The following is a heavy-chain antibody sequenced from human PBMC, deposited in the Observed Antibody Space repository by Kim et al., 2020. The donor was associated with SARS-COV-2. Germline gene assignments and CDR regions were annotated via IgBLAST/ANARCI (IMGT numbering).Heavy chain of an antibody. D-gene: IGHD3-3*01. V-gene: IGHV3-23*01. CDR1: GFTFSSYA. J-gene: IGHJ6*02. Sequence: GGSLRLSCAASGFTFSSYAMSWVRQAPGKGLEWVSAISGSGGSTYYADSVKGRFTISRDNSKNTLYLQMNSLRAEDTAVYYCAKGLGFLEWPTDYYYGMDVWGQGTTVTVSS. CDR3: AKGLGFLEWPTDYYYGMDV. CDR2: ISGSGGST.